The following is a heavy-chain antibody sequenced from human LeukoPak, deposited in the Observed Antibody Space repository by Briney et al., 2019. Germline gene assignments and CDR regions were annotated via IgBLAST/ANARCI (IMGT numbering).Heavy chain of an antibody. D-gene: IGHD6-13*01. CDR2: IYSGGST. CDR1: GFTVSSNY. V-gene: IGHV3-53*01. J-gene: IGHJ4*02. CDR3: ARESGPYSSSWYKVY. Sequence: GGSLRLSCAASGFTVSSNYMSWVRQAPGKGLEWVSVIYSGGSTYYADSVKGRFTISRDNSKNTLYLQMNSLRAEDTAVYYCARESGPYSSSWYKVYWGQGTLVTVSS.